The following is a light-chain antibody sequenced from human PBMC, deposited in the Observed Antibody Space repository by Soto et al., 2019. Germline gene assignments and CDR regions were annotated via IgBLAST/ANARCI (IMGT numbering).Light chain of an antibody. Sequence: EIVLTQSPGTLSLSPGERATLSCRASQSLSSYLAWYQQKPGQAPRLLIYGASSRATGIPDRFSGSGSGTDFTLNISRLEPEDFAVYYCQQYRSSPSFGQGTKVDI. CDR1: QSLSSY. CDR3: QQYRSSPS. J-gene: IGKJ1*01. V-gene: IGKV3-20*01. CDR2: GAS.